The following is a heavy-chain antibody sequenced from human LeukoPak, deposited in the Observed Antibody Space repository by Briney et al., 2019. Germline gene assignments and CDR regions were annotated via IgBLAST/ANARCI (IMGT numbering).Heavy chain of an antibody. CDR1: GYIFTNHY. CDR3: ARAETYYYDSSGYYY. CDR2: INPNSGGT. D-gene: IGHD3-22*01. Sequence: ASVKVSCKSSGYIFTNHYMHWVRQAPGQGLEWMGWINPNSGGTNYAQKFQGRVTMTRDTSISTAYMELSRLRSDDTAVYYCARAETYYYDSSGYYYWGQGTLVTVSS. V-gene: IGHV1-2*02. J-gene: IGHJ4*02.